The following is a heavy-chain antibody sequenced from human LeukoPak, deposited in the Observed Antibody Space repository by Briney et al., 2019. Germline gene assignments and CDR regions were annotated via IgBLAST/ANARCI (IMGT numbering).Heavy chain of an antibody. CDR3: ARQSISRSSLRYFDY. V-gene: IGHV4-59*07. CDR1: GGPMRSYY. Sequence: ADPVSLLCTVSGGPMRSYYWRWLPQSREGALVWIGNTSASGSTIYNPSLESRVTISVDTSKNQCSPKLSSVTAADTAVYYRARQSISRSSLRYFDYWGQGTLVNVSS. CDR2: TSASGST. D-gene: IGHD3-3*02. J-gene: IGHJ4*02.